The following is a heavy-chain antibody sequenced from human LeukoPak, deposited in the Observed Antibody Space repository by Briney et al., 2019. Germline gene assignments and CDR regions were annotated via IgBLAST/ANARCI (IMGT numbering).Heavy chain of an antibody. CDR1: GFTFSSYG. J-gene: IGHJ4*02. D-gene: IGHD2-15*01. Sequence: GGSLSPSCEASGFTFSSYGMHWVRQAPGKGLEGVAVISYDGSNKYYADSVQGRFTISRDNSKSTLCLQMNSLRAEDTAVYYCAKQLGYCSDGSCYFPYWGQGTLVTVSS. CDR3: AKQLGYCSDGSCYFPY. CDR2: ISYDGSNK. V-gene: IGHV3-30*18.